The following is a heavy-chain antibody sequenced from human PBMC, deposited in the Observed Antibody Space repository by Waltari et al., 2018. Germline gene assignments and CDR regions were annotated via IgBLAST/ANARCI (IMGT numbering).Heavy chain of an antibody. V-gene: IGHV3-33*01. D-gene: IGHD3-9*01. CDR1: GFSFKTFG. CDR3: ARDSTGFLYYYHGMDV. CDR2: IWYDGSKE. Sequence: QLVESGGGVVQPGGSLTLSCAASGFSFKTFGMHWVRKAPGKGLGWVEVIWYDGSKEYYVESVKGRFTISRDNSKNTLYLQMSSLRVEDTAVYYCARDSTGFLYYYHGMDVWGQGTTVTVSS. J-gene: IGHJ6*02.